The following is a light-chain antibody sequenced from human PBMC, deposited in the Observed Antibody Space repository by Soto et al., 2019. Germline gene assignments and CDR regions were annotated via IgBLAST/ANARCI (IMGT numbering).Light chain of an antibody. CDR1: QSVSSD. Sequence: DIVMTQSPATLSVSPGERATLSCRASQSVSSDLAWYQQRPGQAPRLLIYGASTRATGIPARFSGSGSGTEFTLTISSLQSEDFAVYYCQQYNNWPPITFGQGTRLEIK. J-gene: IGKJ5*01. CDR3: QQYNNWPPIT. V-gene: IGKV3-15*01. CDR2: GAS.